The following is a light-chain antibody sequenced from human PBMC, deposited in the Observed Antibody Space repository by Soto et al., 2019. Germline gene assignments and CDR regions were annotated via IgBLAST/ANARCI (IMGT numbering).Light chain of an antibody. V-gene: IGLV2-8*01. CDR2: GVS. J-gene: IGLJ2*01. Sequence: QSVLTQPPSASGSPGQSVTISCTGTSSDVGGYNYVSWYQQHPDKAPKVMIYGVSKRPSGVPDRFSGSKSGNTASLTVSGLQAEDEADYYCSSYAGTNNFVFGGGTKVTVL. CDR1: SSDVGGYNY. CDR3: SSYAGTNNFV.